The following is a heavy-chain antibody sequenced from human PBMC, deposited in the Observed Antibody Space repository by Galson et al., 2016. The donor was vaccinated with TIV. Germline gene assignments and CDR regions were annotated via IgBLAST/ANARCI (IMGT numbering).Heavy chain of an antibody. V-gene: IGHV4-34*01. CDR2: INDSGRT. D-gene: IGHD2-2*02. Sequence: TLSLTCAVYGGSFTGYYWSWMRQAPGKGPEWIGEINDSGRTNYHPSLKSRVTISLDTSKNQFSLKLTSETAADTALYFCAREGGDVILPSAIRRLNAFDIWGQGTVVTVSS. CDR1: GGSFTGYY. CDR3: AREGGDVILPSAIRRLNAFDI. J-gene: IGHJ3*02.